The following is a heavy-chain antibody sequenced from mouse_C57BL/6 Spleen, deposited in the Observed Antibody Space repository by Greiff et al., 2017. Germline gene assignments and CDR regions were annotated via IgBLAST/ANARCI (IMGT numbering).Heavy chain of an antibody. CDR1: GYSFTSYY. CDR2: IYPGSGNT. V-gene: IGHV1-66*01. CDR3: AKDLLHYLDY. D-gene: IGHD2-1*01. J-gene: IGHJ2*01. Sequence: QVQLQQSGPELVKPGASVKISCKASGYSFTSYYIHWVKQRPGQGLEWIGWIYPGSGNTKYNEKFKGKATLTADTSSSTAYMQLSSLTSENSAVYYCAKDLLHYLDYWGQGTTLTVSS.